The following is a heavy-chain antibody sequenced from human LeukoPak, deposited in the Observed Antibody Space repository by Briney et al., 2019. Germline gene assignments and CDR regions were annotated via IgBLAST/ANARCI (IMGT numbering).Heavy chain of an antibody. Sequence: SVKVSCKASRGTFSSYAISWVRQAPGQGLEWVGGIIPIFGTANYAQKFQGRVTVTADESTSTAYMELSSQSSEDTAVYYCARVGDFWSGYYRPFDNWGQGTLVTVSS. CDR3: ARVGDFWSGYYRPFDN. CDR2: IIPIFGTA. J-gene: IGHJ4*02. CDR1: RGTFSSYA. D-gene: IGHD3-3*01. V-gene: IGHV1-69*13.